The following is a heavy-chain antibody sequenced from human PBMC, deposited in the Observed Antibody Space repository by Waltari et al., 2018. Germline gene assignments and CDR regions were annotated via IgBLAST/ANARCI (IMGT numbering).Heavy chain of an antibody. CDR1: PGPFTTCGYY. V-gene: IGHV4-39*01. Sequence: LQLQESGPGLVKPSETLSLTCTVSPGPFTTCGYYWGWIRQPPGKGLEWMGSLYYSGITYYDPSLGSRVIISIDTSESRISLRLNSVTAADTAVYYCAVGRGIFDIWGQGTVVTVSS. D-gene: IGHD6-13*01. J-gene: IGHJ3*02. CDR3: AVGRGIFDI. CDR2: LYYSGIT.